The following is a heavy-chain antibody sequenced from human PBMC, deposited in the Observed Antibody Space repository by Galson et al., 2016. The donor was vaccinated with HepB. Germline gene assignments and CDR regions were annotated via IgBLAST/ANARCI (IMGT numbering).Heavy chain of an antibody. CDR1: GFAFNTYA. Sequence: SLRLSCATSGFAFNTYAMNWVRQAPGKGLEWVAGVSGHAGSTYYADSVKGRFAISRDNSKNTLFLQMNGLRADDTAVYYCAKANIIMVTLGIYLDTWGPGTLVTVSP. V-gene: IGHV3-23*01. D-gene: IGHD2/OR15-2a*01. J-gene: IGHJ5*02. CDR3: AKANIIMVTLGIYLDT. CDR2: VSGHAGST.